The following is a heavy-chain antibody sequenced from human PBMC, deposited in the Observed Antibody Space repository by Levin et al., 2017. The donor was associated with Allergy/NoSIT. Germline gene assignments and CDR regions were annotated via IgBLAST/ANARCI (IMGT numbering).Heavy chain of an antibody. D-gene: IGHD5-12*01. V-gene: IGHV1-69*13. CDR1: GGTFSNYA. J-gene: IGHJ6*02. Sequence: ASVKVSCKASGGTFSNYAISWVRQAPGQGLEWMGGIIPIFDTPTYAQKFQGRVTITADESTSTAYMELSGLRSEDTAVYFCARDSIVATPYYFYYAMDVWGQGTTVTVSS. CDR2: IIPIFDTP. CDR3: ARDSIVATPYYFYYAMDV.